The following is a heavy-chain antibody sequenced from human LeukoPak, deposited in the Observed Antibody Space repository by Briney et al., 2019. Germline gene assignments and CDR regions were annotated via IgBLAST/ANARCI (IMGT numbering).Heavy chain of an antibody. Sequence: ASVKVSCKASGYTFTSYDINWVRQATGQGLEWMGWMNPNSGNTGYAQKFPGRVTMTRNTSISTAYMELSSLRSEDTAVYYCARTSDSGSYLDYYFDYWGQGTLVTVSS. CDR3: ARTSDSGSYLDYYFDY. D-gene: IGHD1-26*01. CDR2: MNPNSGNT. V-gene: IGHV1-8*01. CDR1: GYTFTSYD. J-gene: IGHJ4*02.